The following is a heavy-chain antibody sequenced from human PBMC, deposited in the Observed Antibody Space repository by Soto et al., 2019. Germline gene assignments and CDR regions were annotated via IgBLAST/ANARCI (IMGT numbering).Heavy chain of an antibody. CDR1: GGSVSSGSYY. V-gene: IGHV4-61*01. D-gene: IGHD3-22*01. J-gene: IGHJ5*02. CDR2: IYYSGST. Sequence: QVQLQESGPGLVKPSETLSLTCTVSGGSVSSGSYYWSWIRQPPGKGLEWIGYIYYSGSTNYNPSLKSRVTISVDTSKNQFSLKLSSVTAADTAVYYCAQPTYDSSGYYWFDPWGQGTLVTVSS. CDR3: AQPTYDSSGYYWFDP.